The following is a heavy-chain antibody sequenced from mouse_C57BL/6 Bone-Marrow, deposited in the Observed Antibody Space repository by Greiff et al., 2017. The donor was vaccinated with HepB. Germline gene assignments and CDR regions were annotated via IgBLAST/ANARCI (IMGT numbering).Heavy chain of an antibody. Sequence: VQLKESGPGLVKPSQSLSLTCSVTGYSITSGYYWNWIRQFPGNKLEWMGYISYDGSNNYNPSLKNRISITRDTSKNQFFLKLNSVTTEDTATYYCARDPYYGSRGDAMDYWGQGTSVTVSS. CDR1: GYSITSGYY. D-gene: IGHD1-1*01. CDR2: ISYDGSN. CDR3: ARDPYYGSRGDAMDY. V-gene: IGHV3-6*01. J-gene: IGHJ4*01.